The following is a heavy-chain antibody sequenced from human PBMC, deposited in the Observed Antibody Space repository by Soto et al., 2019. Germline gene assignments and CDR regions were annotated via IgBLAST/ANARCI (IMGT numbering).Heavy chain of an antibody. CDR2: IYYSGST. D-gene: IGHD3-10*01. CDR1: GGSISSGGYY. Sequence: QVQLQESGPGLVKPSQTLSLTCTVSGGSISSGGYYWSWIRQHPGKGLEWIGYIYYSGSTYYNPSLKSRVTISVDTSKNQFSLKLSSVTAADTAVYYGARESPPHGSGYGMDVWGQGTTVTVSS. CDR3: ARESPPHGSGYGMDV. J-gene: IGHJ6*02. V-gene: IGHV4-31*03.